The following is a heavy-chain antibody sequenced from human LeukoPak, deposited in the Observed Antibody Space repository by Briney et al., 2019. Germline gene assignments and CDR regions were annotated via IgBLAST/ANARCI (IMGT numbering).Heavy chain of an antibody. J-gene: IGHJ6*02. CDR3: AKGGDYVGYYYYYGMDV. D-gene: IGHD4-17*01. Sequence: GSSLRLSCAASGFLLSNHWMTWVRQAPGKGPEWVANMNKDGSEKYYVDSVKGRFTISRDNSKNTLYLQMNSLRAEDTAVYYCAKGGDYVGYYYYYGMDVWGQGTTVTVSS. V-gene: IGHV3-7*03. CDR1: GFLLSNHW. CDR2: MNKDGSEK.